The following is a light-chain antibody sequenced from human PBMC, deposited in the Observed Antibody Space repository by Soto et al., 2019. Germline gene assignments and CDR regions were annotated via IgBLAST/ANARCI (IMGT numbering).Light chain of an antibody. CDR2: DVS. J-gene: IGLJ1*01. CDR3: SSYTTTTTSCV. Sequence: QSVLTQPASASGSPGQWITISCTGTSNDVGGYNYVSWYQQYPDKAPTLIIYDVSNRPSGVSTRFSGSKSGNRASLTISGLQAEDEADYYCSSYTTTTTSCVFGTGTKVTVL. CDR1: SNDVGGYNY. V-gene: IGLV2-14*01.